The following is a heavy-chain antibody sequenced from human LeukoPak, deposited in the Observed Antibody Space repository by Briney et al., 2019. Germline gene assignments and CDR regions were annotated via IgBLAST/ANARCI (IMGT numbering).Heavy chain of an antibody. J-gene: IGHJ4*02. V-gene: IGHV3-7*01. CDR1: GFTFSSYW. Sequence: GGSLRLSCAASGFTFSSYWMSWVRQAPGKGLEWVANIKQDGSEKYYVDSVKGRFTISRDNAKNSLYLQMNSLRAEDTAVYYCARDSSVAWGPNYGEGGSLDYWGQGTLVTVSS. CDR2: IKQDGSEK. D-gene: IGHD4-17*01. CDR3: ARDSSVAWGPNYGEGGSLDY.